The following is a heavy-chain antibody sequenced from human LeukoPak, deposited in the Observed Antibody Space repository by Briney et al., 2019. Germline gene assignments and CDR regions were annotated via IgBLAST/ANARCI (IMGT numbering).Heavy chain of an antibody. CDR2: IASSGGSP. CDR1: RLTLSSAA. D-gene: IGHD5-24*01. CDR3: AKDIQLST. V-gene: IGHV3-23*01. J-gene: IGHJ3*01. Sequence: GGSLRLSCAASRLTLSSAAMTWVRQAPGKGLEWVSLIASSGGSPYYADSVKGRFTISRDNSKNTLSLQMNSQRVEDTAIYYCAKDIQLSTWGLGTMVTVAS.